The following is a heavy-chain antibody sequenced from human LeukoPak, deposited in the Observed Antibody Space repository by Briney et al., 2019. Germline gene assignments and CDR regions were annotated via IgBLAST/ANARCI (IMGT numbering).Heavy chain of an antibody. CDR3: ARDGGSYYFYAFDI. D-gene: IGHD1-26*01. J-gene: IGHJ3*02. CDR2: INPNSGGT. Sequence: GASVKVSCKTSGYTFTGYYVNWVRQAPGQGLEWMGWINPNSGGTNYAQKFQGRVTMTRDTSISTAYMELSRLRSDDTAVYYCARDGGSYYFYAFDIWGQGTMVTVSS. V-gene: IGHV1-2*02. CDR1: GYTFTGYY.